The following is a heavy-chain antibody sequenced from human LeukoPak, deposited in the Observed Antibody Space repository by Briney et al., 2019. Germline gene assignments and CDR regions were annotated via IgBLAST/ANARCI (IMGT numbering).Heavy chain of an antibody. D-gene: IGHD3-10*01. Sequence: GGSLRLSCAAPGFTFSSYAMSWVRQAPGKGLEWVSAISGSGGSTYYADSVKGRFTISRDNSKNTLYLQMNSLRAEDTAVYYCVSYYYGSGSYHYYYYYGMDVWGKGTTVTVSS. V-gene: IGHV3-23*01. CDR1: GFTFSSYA. J-gene: IGHJ6*04. CDR3: VSYYYGSGSYHYYYYYGMDV. CDR2: ISGSGGST.